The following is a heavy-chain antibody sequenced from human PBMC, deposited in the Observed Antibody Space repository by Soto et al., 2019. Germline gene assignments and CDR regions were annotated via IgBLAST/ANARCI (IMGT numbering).Heavy chain of an antibody. CDR3: ARGSYYSGWV. Sequence: SETLSLTCTVSGGSISSGGYYWSWIRQHPGKGLEWIGYIYYSGSTYYNPSLKSRVTISVDTSKNQFSLKLSSVTPEDTAVYYCARGSYYSGWVWGRGTLVTVSS. CDR2: IYYSGST. V-gene: IGHV4-31*03. CDR1: GGSISSGGYY. J-gene: IGHJ4*02. D-gene: IGHD6-19*01.